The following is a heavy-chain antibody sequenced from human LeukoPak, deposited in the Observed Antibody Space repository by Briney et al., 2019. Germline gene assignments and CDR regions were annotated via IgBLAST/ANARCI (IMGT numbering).Heavy chain of an antibody. V-gene: IGHV4-38-2*02. Sequence: KPSETLSLTCTVSGYSISSGYYWGWIRQPPGKGLEWIGSIYHSGSTYYNPSLKSRVTISVDTSKNQFSLKLSSVTAADTAVYYCARGGSYSDFDSWGQGTLVTVSS. CDR3: ARGGSYSDFDS. CDR1: GYSISSGYY. CDR2: IYHSGST. D-gene: IGHD1-26*01. J-gene: IGHJ4*02.